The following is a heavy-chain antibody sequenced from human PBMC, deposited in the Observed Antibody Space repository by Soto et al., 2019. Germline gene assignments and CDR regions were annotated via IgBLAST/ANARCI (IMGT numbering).Heavy chain of an antibody. D-gene: IGHD2-2*01. V-gene: IGHV3-53*02. CDR1: GFSISQNY. Sequence: EAQLVATGGGLIHPGDSLRLSCAASGFSISQNYMSWVRQAPGKGLEWVSAIYSGGGTFYADSVKGRFIISRDTSKNTVFLQMNNLSVEDTAVYYCARLPTGFPNWFDPWGQGTLVTVSS. CDR2: IYSGGGT. J-gene: IGHJ5*02. CDR3: ARLPTGFPNWFDP.